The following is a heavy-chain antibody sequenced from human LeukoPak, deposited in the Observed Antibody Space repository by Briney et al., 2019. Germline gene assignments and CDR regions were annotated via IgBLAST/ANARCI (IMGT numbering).Heavy chain of an antibody. CDR3: ARYYYGSGSYYYFDY. V-gene: IGHV4-59*08. CDR2: IYYSGST. J-gene: IGHJ4*02. Sequence: SETLSLTCTVSGGSISNYYWSWIRQPPGKGLEYIGYIYYSGSTTYNPSLKSRVTISLDTSKNQFSLKLSSVTAADTAVYYCARYYYGSGSYYYFDYWGQGTLVTVSS. D-gene: IGHD3-10*01. CDR1: GGSISNYY.